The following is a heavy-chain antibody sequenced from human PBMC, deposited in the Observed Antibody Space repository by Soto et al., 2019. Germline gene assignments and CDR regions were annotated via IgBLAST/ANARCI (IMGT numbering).Heavy chain of an antibody. CDR2: ISAYNGNT. Sequence: ASVKVSCKASGYTFTSYGISWVRQAPGQGLEWMGWISAYNGNTNYAQKLQGRVTMTTDTSTSTAYMELRSLRSDDTAVYYCASFRTIFVAVMSRYYYMDVWGKGTTVTVSS. CDR3: ASFRTIFVAVMSRYYYMDV. CDR1: GYTFTSYG. D-gene: IGHD3-3*01. V-gene: IGHV1-18*01. J-gene: IGHJ6*03.